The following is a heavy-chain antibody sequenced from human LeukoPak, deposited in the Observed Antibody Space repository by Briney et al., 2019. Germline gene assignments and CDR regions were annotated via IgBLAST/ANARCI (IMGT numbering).Heavy chain of an antibody. Sequence: ASVKVSCKASGYTFTGYYMHWARQAPGQGLEWMGWINPNSGGTNYAQKFQGRVTMTRDTSISTAYMELSRLRSDDTAVYYCAREVRDSSGYYSFDYWGQGTLVTVSS. CDR1: GYTFTGYY. CDR2: INPNSGGT. CDR3: AREVRDSSGYYSFDY. V-gene: IGHV1-2*02. D-gene: IGHD3-22*01. J-gene: IGHJ4*02.